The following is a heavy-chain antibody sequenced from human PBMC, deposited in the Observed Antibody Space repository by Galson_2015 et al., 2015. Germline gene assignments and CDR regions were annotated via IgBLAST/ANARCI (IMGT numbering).Heavy chain of an antibody. D-gene: IGHD2-2*01. CDR2: ISYDGSNK. Sequence: SLRLSCAASGFTFSSYAMHWVRQAPGKGLEWVAVISYDGSNKYYADSVKGRFTISRDDSKSIAYLQMNSLKTEDTAVYYCTREGVLWYYYGMDVWGQGTTVTVSS. CDR3: TREGVLWYYYGMDV. V-gene: IGHV3-30-3*01. J-gene: IGHJ6*02. CDR1: GFTFSSYA.